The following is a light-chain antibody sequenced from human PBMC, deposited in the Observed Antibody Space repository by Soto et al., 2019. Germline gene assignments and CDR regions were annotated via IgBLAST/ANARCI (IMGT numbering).Light chain of an antibody. CDR1: GSDIGAYNY. CDR2: GVT. V-gene: IGLV2-14*01. J-gene: IGLJ1*01. Sequence: QSALTQPPSASGTPGQRVTISCSGSGSDIGAYNYVSWYQQHPGKAPKLLIHGVTRRPSGVSSRFSASKSAYTASLTISGLQAEDEANYYCSSFTTSYFYVFGPGTKVTVL. CDR3: SSFTTSYFYV.